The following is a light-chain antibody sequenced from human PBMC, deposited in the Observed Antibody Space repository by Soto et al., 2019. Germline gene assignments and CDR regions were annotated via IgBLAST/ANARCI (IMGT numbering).Light chain of an antibody. J-gene: IGLJ1*01. CDR2: EVN. CDR3: TSYAGGNNV. Sequence: QSALTQPPSASGSPGQSVTISCTGTSSDVGGYNYVSWYQQNPGKVPKLMIYEVNKRPSGVPGRFSGSKSGNTASLPVSGLQAEDEADYYCTSYAGGNNVFGTGTKLTVL. CDR1: SSDVGGYNY. V-gene: IGLV2-8*01.